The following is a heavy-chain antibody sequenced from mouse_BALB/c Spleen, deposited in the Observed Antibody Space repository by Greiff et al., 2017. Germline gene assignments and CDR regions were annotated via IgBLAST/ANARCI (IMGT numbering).Heavy chain of an antibody. Sequence: EVNVVESGGGLVQPGGSRKLSCAASGFTFSSFGMHWVRQAPEKGLEWVAYISSGSSTIYYADTVKGRFTISRDNPKNTLFLQMTSLRSEDTAMYYCARDTTATRGAMDYWGQGTSVTVSS. V-gene: IGHV5-17*02. CDR2: ISSGSSTI. D-gene: IGHD1-2*01. CDR1: GFTFSSFG. CDR3: ARDTTATRGAMDY. J-gene: IGHJ4*01.